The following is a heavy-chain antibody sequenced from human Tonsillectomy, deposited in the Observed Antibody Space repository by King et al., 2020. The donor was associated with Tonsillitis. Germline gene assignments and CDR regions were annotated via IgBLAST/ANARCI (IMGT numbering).Heavy chain of an antibody. CDR3: ARDGSGSYWYFDY. J-gene: IGHJ4*02. D-gene: IGHD3-10*01. CDR2: IHTSGNT. Sequence: QLQESGPGLVKPSETLSLTCNVSGGSISSYDWSWIRQPAGKGLEWIGRIHTSGNTNYNPSLTSRVTMSVDTSKNQFSLKLSSVTAADTAVYYCARDGSGSYWYFDYWGQGTLVTVSS. V-gene: IGHV4-4*07. CDR1: GGSISSYD.